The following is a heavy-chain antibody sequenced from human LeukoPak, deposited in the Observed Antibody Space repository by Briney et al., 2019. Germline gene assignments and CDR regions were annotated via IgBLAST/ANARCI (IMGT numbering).Heavy chain of an antibody. CDR2: INHSGST. CDR1: GGSISSSSYY. Sequence: SETLSLTCTVSGGSISSSSYYWGWIRQPPGKGLEWIGEINHSGSTNYNPSLKSRVTISVDTSKNQFSLKLSSVTAADTAVYYCARHSKVRSGSSWYPPIPPTRNYFDYWGQGTLVTVSS. D-gene: IGHD6-13*01. J-gene: IGHJ4*02. CDR3: ARHSKVRSGSSWYPPIPPTRNYFDY. V-gene: IGHV4-39*01.